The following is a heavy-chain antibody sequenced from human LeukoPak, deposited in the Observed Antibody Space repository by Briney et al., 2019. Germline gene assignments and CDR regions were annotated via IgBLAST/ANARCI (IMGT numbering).Heavy chain of an antibody. V-gene: IGHV3-23*01. Sequence: PGGSLRLSCAASGFTFSSYAMSWVRQAPGKGLGWVSAISGSGGSTYYADSVKGRFTISRDNSKNTLYLQMNSLRAEDTAVYYCAKGGYCSSTSCYTSWFDPWGQGTLVTVSS. D-gene: IGHD2-2*02. CDR1: GFTFSSYA. CDR3: AKGGYCSSTSCYTSWFDP. CDR2: ISGSGGST. J-gene: IGHJ5*02.